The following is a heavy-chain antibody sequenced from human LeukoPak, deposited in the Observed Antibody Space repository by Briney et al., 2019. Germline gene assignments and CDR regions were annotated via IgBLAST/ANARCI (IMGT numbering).Heavy chain of an antibody. CDR2: ISSSSSYI. CDR3: ARDMTSSGWLGGFDY. D-gene: IGHD6-19*01. V-gene: IGHV3-21*01. CDR1: GFTFSSYG. J-gene: IGHJ4*02. Sequence: GGSLRLSCAASGFTFSSYGMHWVRQAPGKGLEWVSSISSSSSYIYYADSVKGRFTISRDNAKNSLYLQMNSLRAEDTAVYYCARDMTSSGWLGGFDYWGQGTLVTVSS.